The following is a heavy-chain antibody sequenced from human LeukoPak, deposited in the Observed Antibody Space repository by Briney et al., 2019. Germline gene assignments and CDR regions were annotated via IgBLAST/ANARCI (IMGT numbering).Heavy chain of an antibody. CDR2: IYTTGGT. Sequence: SETLSLTCTVSGGSISVGSYYWSWLRQPAGTGLEWIGRIYTTGGTNYNPSLKSRVTISVDSSKNQFSLKLSSVTAADTAVYYCARDGVVYGQVAWGQGTLVTVSS. CDR3: ARDGVVYGQVA. CDR1: GGSISVGSYY. J-gene: IGHJ4*02. V-gene: IGHV4-61*02. D-gene: IGHD3-10*01.